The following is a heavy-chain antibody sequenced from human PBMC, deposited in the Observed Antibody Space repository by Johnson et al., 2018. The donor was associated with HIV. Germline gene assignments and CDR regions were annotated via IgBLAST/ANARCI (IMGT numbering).Heavy chain of an antibody. CDR1: GFSFDDYG. CDR2: IHWNGGNI. Sequence: VQLVESGGGVVRPGGSLRLSCAASGFSFDDYGMSWVRQVPGKGREWVSGIHWNGGNIGYVDSVTGRFNISRDNAKNSLYLQMNILIAEDTALYYCAKDTGAYYYDSSGYWDAFDIWGQGTMVTVSS. D-gene: IGHD3-22*01. CDR3: AKDTGAYYYDSSGYWDAFDI. V-gene: IGHV3-20*04. J-gene: IGHJ3*02.